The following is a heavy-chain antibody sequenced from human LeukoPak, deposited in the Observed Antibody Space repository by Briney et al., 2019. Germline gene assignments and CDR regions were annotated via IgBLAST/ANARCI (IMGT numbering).Heavy chain of an antibody. CDR3: AKRGSALRYFDF. D-gene: IGHD3-9*01. CDR1: GFTFSNYA. Sequence: GGSLRLSCAASGFTFSNYAMSWVRQAPGKGLEWVSAISTGGAGTYYADSVKGRFTISRDNSQNTLYLQMNSLRAEDTAIYYCAKRGSALRYFDFWGQGTLVTVFS. V-gene: IGHV3-23*01. CDR2: ISTGGAGT. J-gene: IGHJ4*02.